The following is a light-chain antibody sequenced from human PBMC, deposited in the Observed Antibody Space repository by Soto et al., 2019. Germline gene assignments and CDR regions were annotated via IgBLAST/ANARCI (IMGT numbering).Light chain of an antibody. J-gene: IGKJ4*01. Sequence: EIVMTQSPATLSVSPGERATLSCRASHSVSSNLAWYQQKPGQAPRLLIYGASTRATGIPASFSGSGSGTEFTLTISSLPSEDFAVYYCQQYHNWPLTFGGGTKVEIK. CDR2: GAS. CDR3: QQYHNWPLT. CDR1: HSVSSN. V-gene: IGKV3-15*01.